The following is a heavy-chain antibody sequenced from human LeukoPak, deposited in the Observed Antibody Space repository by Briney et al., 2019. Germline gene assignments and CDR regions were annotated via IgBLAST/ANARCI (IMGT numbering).Heavy chain of an antibody. Sequence: GGSLRLSCAASGFTFSDYAMHWVRQAPGKGLEWVSSISSSGTYLYYADSVKGRFTISRDNAKDSLYLQMNSLRAEDTAVYYCAKADIVVVVAAINWFDPWGQGTLVTVSS. CDR3: AKADIVVVVAAINWFDP. V-gene: IGHV3-21*04. CDR1: GFTFSDYA. J-gene: IGHJ5*02. D-gene: IGHD2-15*01. CDR2: ISSSGTYL.